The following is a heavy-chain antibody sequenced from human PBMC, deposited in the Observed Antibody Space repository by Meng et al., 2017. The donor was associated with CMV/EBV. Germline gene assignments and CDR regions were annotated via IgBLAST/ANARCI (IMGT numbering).Heavy chain of an antibody. V-gene: IGHV1-46*01. D-gene: IGHD3-16*02. J-gene: IGHJ4*02. CDR1: GYTSTSYY. CDR3: ARDYESSIMITFGGVIPFH. CDR2: INPSGGST. Sequence: ASVKVSCKASGYTSTSYYMHWVRQAPGQGLEWMGIINPSGGSTSYAQKFQGRVTMTRDTSTSTVYMELSSLRSEDTAVYYCARDYESSIMITFGGVIPFHWGQGTLVTVSS.